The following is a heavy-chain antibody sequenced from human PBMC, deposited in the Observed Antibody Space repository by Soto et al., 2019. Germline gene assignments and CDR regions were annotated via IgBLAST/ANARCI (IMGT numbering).Heavy chain of an antibody. J-gene: IGHJ4*02. D-gene: IGHD3-22*01. CDR1: GFTFDDYA. CDR3: AKSNYDSSGYHFWFDY. Sequence: EVQLVESGGGLVQPGRSLRLSCAASGFTFDDYAMHWVRQAPGKGLEWVSGISWDSNDIGYADSVKGRFTISRDNAKNSLYLQMNSLRDEDTALYYCAKSNYDSSGYHFWFDYWGQGTLVTVSS. V-gene: IGHV3-9*01. CDR2: ISWDSNDI.